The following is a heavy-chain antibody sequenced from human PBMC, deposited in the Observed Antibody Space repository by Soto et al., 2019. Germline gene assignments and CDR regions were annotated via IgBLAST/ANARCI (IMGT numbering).Heavy chain of an antibody. CDR1: GFTFSSYG. D-gene: IGHD3-3*01. Sequence: QVQLVESGGGVVQPGRSLRLSCAASGFTFSSYGMHWVRQAPGKGLARVAVIWYDGSNKYYADSVKGRFTISRDNSKNTLYLQMNGLRAEDTAVYYCARGGPGVVILDYYGMDVWGQGTTVTVSS. V-gene: IGHV3-33*01. J-gene: IGHJ6*02. CDR3: ARGGPGVVILDYYGMDV. CDR2: IWYDGSNK.